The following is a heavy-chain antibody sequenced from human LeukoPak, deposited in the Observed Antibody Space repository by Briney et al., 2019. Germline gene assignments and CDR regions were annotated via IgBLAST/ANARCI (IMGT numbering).Heavy chain of an antibody. CDR2: ISPYNGNT. D-gene: IGHD3-10*01. J-gene: IGHJ4*02. CDR1: GYTFTSYG. CDR3: ARNRSYYRSGPGFNY. V-gene: IGHV1-18*01. Sequence: ASVKVSCKASGYTFTSYGISWVRQAPGQGLEGMGWISPYNGNTNYAQKLQGRVTMTTDTSTRTANMELRSLRSDDTAVYFCARNRSYYRSGPGFNYLGQGTLVTVSS.